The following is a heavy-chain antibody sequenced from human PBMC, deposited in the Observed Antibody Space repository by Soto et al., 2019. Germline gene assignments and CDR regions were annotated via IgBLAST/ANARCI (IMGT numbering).Heavy chain of an antibody. J-gene: IGHJ4*02. CDR3: ARTKYYDFWSGYSYYFDY. CDR1: GGSISSYY. Sequence: SETLSLTCTVSGGSISSYYWSWIRQPAGEGLEWIGRIYTSGSTNYNPSLKSRVTMSVDTSKNQFSLKLSSVTAADTAVYYCARTKYYDFWSGYSYYFDYWGQGTLVTVSS. D-gene: IGHD3-3*01. V-gene: IGHV4-4*07. CDR2: IYTSGST.